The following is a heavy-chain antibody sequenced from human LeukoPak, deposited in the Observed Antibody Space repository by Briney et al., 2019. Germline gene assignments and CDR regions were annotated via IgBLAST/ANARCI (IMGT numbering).Heavy chain of an antibody. CDR1: GFTFSSYA. CDR3: ARSKIQLWLIHY. Sequence: PGGSLRLSCAASGFTFSSYAMHWVRQAPGKGLEWVAVISYDGSNKYYADSVKGRLTISRDNSKNTLYLQMNSLRAEDTAVYYCARSKIQLWLIHYCGQGTLVTVSS. D-gene: IGHD5-18*01. V-gene: IGHV3-30*04. J-gene: IGHJ4*02. CDR2: ISYDGSNK.